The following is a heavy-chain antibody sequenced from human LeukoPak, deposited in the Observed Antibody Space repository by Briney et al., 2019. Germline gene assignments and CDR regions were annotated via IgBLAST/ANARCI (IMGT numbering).Heavy chain of an antibody. J-gene: IGHJ4*02. CDR1: GFTFSTYS. CDR3: ARAVPSRQAIDY. V-gene: IGHV3-30*02. CDR2: IHYDGANN. Sequence: GGSLRLSCAASGFTFSTYSMNWVRQAPGKGLEWVTFIHYDGANNYYTDSVKGRFTISRDNSKNMLYLQMNSLIPEDTAVYYCARAVPSRQAIDYWGQGTLVTVSS.